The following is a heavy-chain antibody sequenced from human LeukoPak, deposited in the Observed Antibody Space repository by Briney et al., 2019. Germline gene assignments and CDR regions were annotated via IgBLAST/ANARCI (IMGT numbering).Heavy chain of an antibody. CDR3: ASRGSSKFFDL. CDR1: GFTFSSYA. D-gene: IGHD1-26*01. CDR2: ISGSGGST. Sequence: GGSLRLSCAASGFTFSSYAMSWVRQAPGKGLEWVSAISGSGGSTYYADSVKGRCTISRDNSKNTLYLQMNSLSAEDTAVYYCASRGSSKFFDLWGRGTLVTVSS. V-gene: IGHV3-23*01. J-gene: IGHJ2*01.